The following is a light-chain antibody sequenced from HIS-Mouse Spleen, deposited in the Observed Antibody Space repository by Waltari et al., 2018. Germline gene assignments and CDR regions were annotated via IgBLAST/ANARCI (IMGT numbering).Light chain of an antibody. V-gene: IGLV1-47*01. CDR2: RNN. CDR3: AAWDDSLSGVV. Sequence: QSVLTQPPSASGTPGQRVTIYCSGSSSNIGSNYVYWYQQLPGTAPKLLIYRNNQRPSGVPERFCGSKSGTSASLAISGLRSEDEADYYCAAWDDSLSGVVFGGGTKLTVL. CDR1: SSNIGSNY. J-gene: IGLJ2*01.